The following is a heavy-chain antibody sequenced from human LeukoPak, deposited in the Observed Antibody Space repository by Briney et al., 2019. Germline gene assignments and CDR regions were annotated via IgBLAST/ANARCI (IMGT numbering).Heavy chain of an antibody. CDR1: GFTFSNYA. J-gene: IGHJ3*02. Sequence: QPGRSLRLSCAASGFTFSNYAMHWVRQAPGEGLEWVAVISRDGTDKYYADSVKGRLTISRDNSQSTLYLHMNSLSTEDTALYYCARAIRAPGTPENAFDIWGQGTMVTVSS. CDR3: ARAIRAPGTPENAFDI. D-gene: IGHD6-13*01. V-gene: IGHV3-30*04. CDR2: ISRDGTDK.